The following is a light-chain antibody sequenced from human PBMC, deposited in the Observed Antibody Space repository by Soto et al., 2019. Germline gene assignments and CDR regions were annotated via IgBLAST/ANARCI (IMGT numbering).Light chain of an antibody. CDR2: EVT. V-gene: IGLV2-23*02. CDR3: YSFTDISTSLFV. CDR1: SRDIGTSNL. J-gene: IGLJ1*01. Sequence: QSALTQPASVSRSPGQSITISCTRTSRDIGTSNLVSWYQQYPGKAPKLMIYEVTKRPSGISYRFSGSKSGNTASLTISGLQPGDEADYYCYSFTDISTSLFVFGTGTKVTVL.